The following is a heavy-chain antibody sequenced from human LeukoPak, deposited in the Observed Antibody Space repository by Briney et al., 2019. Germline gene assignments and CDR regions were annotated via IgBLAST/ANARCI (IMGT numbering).Heavy chain of an antibody. Sequence: PSETLSLTCAVYGGSFSGYYWSWIRQPPGKGLEWIGEINHSGSTNYNLSLKSRVTISVDTSKNQFSLKLSSVTAADTAVYYCARRYSNYDRYYYYGMDVWGQGTTVTVSS. V-gene: IGHV4-34*01. CDR1: GGSFSGYY. CDR2: INHSGST. D-gene: IGHD4-4*01. CDR3: ARRYSNYDRYYYYGMDV. J-gene: IGHJ6*02.